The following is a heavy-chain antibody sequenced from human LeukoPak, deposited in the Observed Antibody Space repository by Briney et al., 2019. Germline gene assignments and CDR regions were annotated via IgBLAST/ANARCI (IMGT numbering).Heavy chain of an antibody. V-gene: IGHV1-8*02. D-gene: IGHD3-9*01. Sequence: GSSVKVSCKASGGTFSSYAISWVRQATGQGLEWMGWMNPNSGNTGYAQKFQGRVTMTRNTSISTAYMELSSLRSEDTAVYYCARGGILTGYYNIDYWGQGTLVTVSS. CDR3: ARGGILTGYYNIDY. CDR2: MNPNSGNT. J-gene: IGHJ4*02. CDR1: GGTFSSYA.